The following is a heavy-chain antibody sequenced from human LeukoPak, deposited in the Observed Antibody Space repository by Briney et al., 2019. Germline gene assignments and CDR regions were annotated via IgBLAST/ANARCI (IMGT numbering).Heavy chain of an antibody. CDR2: INHSGST. CDR1: GGAFSGYD. CDR3: ARGGRLRPFDY. Sequence: TSQTLSLTCAVYGGAFSGYDWSWVRQPPGKRLEWIGEINHSGSTNYNPSLKSRVTISVDTSKNQFSLKLSSVTAADTAVYYCARGGRLRPFDYWGQGTLVTVSS. D-gene: IGHD6-25*01. V-gene: IGHV4-34*01. J-gene: IGHJ4*02.